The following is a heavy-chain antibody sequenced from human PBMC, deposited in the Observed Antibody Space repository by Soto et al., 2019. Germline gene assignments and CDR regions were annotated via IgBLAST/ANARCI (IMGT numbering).Heavy chain of an antibody. V-gene: IGHV1-18*01. CDR1: GYTFTSYG. CDR2: ISAYNGNT. J-gene: IGHJ5*02. Sequence: QVQLVQSGAEVKKPGASVKVSCKASGYTFTSYGISWVRQAPGQGLEWMGWISAYNGNTNYAQKLQGRVTMTTDTSTSTAYMERRSLRSDDTAVYYCARLWFGEFPGGWFDPWGQGTLVTVSS. D-gene: IGHD3-10*01. CDR3: ARLWFGEFPGGWFDP.